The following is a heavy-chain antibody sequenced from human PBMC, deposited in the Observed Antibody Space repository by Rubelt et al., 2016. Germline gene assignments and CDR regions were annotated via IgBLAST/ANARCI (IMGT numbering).Heavy chain of an antibody. V-gene: IGHV1-2*04. CDR3: ASPILIAAESYYYYYGMDV. D-gene: IGHD6-13*01. J-gene: IGHJ6*02. Sequence: GTNYAQKFQGWVTMTRDTSASTAYMELSSLRSEDTAVYYCASPILIAAESYYYYYGMDVWGQGTTVTVSS. CDR2: GT.